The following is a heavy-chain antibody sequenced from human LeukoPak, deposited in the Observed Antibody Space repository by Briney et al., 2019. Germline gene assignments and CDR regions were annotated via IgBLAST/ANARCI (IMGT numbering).Heavy chain of an antibody. V-gene: IGHV3-23*01. J-gene: IGHJ4*02. Sequence: GGSLRLSCAASGFTFSSYAMSWVRQAPGKGLEWVSAISAGGSTTYCADSVKGRFTISRDNSKNALYLEMNSLRVEDTAVYFWAKVYCSGDTCYDYFDYWGQGTRVTVS. D-gene: IGHD2-15*01. CDR1: GFTFSSYA. CDR2: ISAGGSTT. CDR3: AKVYCSGDTCYDYFDY.